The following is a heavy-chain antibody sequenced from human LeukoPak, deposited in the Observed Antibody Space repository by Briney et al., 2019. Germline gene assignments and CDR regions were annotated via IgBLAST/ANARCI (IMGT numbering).Heavy chain of an antibody. V-gene: IGHV3-23*01. D-gene: IGHD3-10*01. Sequence: GGSLRLPCAGSGFTFSSYAMSWVRQAPGKGLERVSGISSGGGSTYYADSVKGRFTISRDNSKNTLDLEMNSLRAEDTAVYYCAKDVGGYYFTYWSGCFDHWGQGTLVTVSS. CDR3: AKDVGGYYFTYWSGCFDH. CDR1: GFTFSSYA. CDR2: ISSGGGST. J-gene: IGHJ4*02.